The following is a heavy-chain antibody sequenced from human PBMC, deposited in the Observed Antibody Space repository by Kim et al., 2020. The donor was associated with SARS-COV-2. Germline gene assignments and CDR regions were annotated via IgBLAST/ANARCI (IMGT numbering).Heavy chain of an antibody. V-gene: IGHV3-30*04. CDR2: ISYDGSNK. CDR1: GFTFSSYA. D-gene: IGHD6-19*01. J-gene: IGHJ3*02. Sequence: GGSLRLSCAASGFTFSSYAMHWVRQAPGKGLEWVAVISYDGSNKYYADSVKGRFTISRDNSKNTLYLQMNSLRAEDTAVYYCAREQGIAVAATGFGAFDIWGQGTMVTVSS. CDR3: AREQGIAVAATGFGAFDI.